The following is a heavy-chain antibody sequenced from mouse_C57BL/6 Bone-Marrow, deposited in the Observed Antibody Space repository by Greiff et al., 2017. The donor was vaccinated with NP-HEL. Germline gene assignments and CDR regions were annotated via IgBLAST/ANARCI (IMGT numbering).Heavy chain of an antibody. CDR2: INPGSGGT. CDR3: TSEDRYFDF. J-gene: IGHJ1*03. V-gene: IGHV1-54*01. CDR1: GYAFTNYL. Sequence: VQLQQSGAELVRPGTSVKVSCKASGYAFTNYLIEWVKQRPGQGLEWIGVINPGSGGTNYNEKFKGKATLTADKSSSTAYMQLSSLTSEDSAVYFCTSEDRYFDFWGTGTTVTVSS.